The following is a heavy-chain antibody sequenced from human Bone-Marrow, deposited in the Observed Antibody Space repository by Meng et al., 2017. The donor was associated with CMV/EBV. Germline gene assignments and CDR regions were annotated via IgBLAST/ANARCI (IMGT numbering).Heavy chain of an antibody. J-gene: IGHJ6*02. D-gene: IGHD3-3*01. V-gene: IGHV4-38-2*02. CDR1: GYSISRGYY. CDR2: IYQSGTT. CDR3: ARQGEWLLFPNYYYYGMDV. Sequence: SETLSLTCTVSGYSISRGYYWAWIRQSPGKGLEWIGSIYQSGTTYYNPSLKSRGTISVDTSKNQFSLKLSSVTAADTAVYYCARQGEWLLFPNYYYYGMDVWGQGTTVTVSS.